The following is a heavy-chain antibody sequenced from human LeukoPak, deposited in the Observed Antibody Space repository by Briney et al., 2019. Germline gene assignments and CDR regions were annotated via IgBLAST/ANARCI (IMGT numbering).Heavy chain of an antibody. Sequence: GRSLTLSCSASGLTLSSYAMHCVRQAPGEGLEWVAVISYDGSNKYYADSVKGRFTISRDNSKNTLYLQMNSLRAEDTAVYYCARCDYFDYWGQGTLVTVSS. CDR3: ARCDYFDY. V-gene: IGHV3-30-3*01. CDR2: ISYDGSNK. J-gene: IGHJ4*02. CDR1: GLTLSSYA.